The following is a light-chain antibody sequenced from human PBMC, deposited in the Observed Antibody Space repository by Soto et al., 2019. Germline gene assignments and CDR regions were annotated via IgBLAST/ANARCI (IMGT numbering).Light chain of an antibody. Sequence: EIVLTQSPGTLSLSPGERVTLSCRPSQSVNSNFLAWYQQKPGQAPRLLIYATSSRATGVPDRFSGSGSGTDFTLTITRLEPEDFAVYSCQQYGNSPTFGQGTKLEIK. CDR1: QSVNSNF. CDR3: QQYGNSPT. CDR2: ATS. V-gene: IGKV3-20*01. J-gene: IGKJ2*01.